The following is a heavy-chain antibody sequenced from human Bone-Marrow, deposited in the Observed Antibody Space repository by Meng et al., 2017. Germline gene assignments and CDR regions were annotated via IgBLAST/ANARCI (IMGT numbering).Heavy chain of an antibody. Sequence: QVQMSHAGGWVKKPGASVKVSCKGSGGTFSRYAISWVRQAPGQGLEWMGGIIPIFGTANYAKKFQGRVTITADESTSTAYMELSSLRSEDTAVYYCARDNLKDWFDPWGQGTLVTVSS. V-gene: IGHV1-69*01. CDR2: IIPIFGTA. J-gene: IGHJ5*02. CDR1: GGTFSRYA. CDR3: ARDNLKDWFDP.